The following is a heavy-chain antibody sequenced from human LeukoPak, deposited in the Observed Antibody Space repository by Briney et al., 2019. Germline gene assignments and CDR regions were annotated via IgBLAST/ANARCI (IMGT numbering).Heavy chain of an antibody. J-gene: IGHJ3*02. D-gene: IGHD3-22*01. CDR3: ARVAYVSSGYYPDAFDI. CDR2: IYSGGST. CDR1: GFTVSSNY. V-gene: IGHV3-53*01. Sequence: GGSLRLSCAASGFTVSSNYMSWVRQAPGKGLEWLSVIYSGGSTDHADSVKGRFTISRDNSKNTLYLQMNSLRAEDTAVYYCARVAYVSSGYYPDAFDIWGQGTMVTVSS.